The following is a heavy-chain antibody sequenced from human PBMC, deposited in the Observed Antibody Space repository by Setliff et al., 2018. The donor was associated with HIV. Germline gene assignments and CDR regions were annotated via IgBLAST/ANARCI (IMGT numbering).Heavy chain of an antibody. CDR2: ISSGGTYI. Sequence: PGGSLRLSCAASGFTFSSYSMNWVRQAPGKGLEWVSSISSGGTYIFYADSVRGRFTVSRDNAKNSLYLQMNSLRAEDTAVYYCARHLDESLGYGFHYWGHGALVTVSS. D-gene: IGHD3-16*01. CDR1: GFTFSSYS. J-gene: IGHJ1*01. V-gene: IGHV3-21*06. CDR3: ARHLDESLGYGFHY.